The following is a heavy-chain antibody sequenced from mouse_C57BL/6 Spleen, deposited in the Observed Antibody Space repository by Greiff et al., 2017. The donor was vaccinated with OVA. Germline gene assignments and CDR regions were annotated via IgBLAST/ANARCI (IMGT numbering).Heavy chain of an antibody. J-gene: IGHJ2*01. V-gene: IGHV1-74*01. Sequence: QVQLQQPGAELVKPGASVKVSCKASGYTFTSYWMHWVKQRPGQGLEWIGRIYPSDSDTNYNQKFKGKATLTVDKSSSTAYMQLSSLTSEDSAVYDYSITTKVATDFDYWGQGTTLTVSS. CDR2: IYPSDSDT. D-gene: IGHD1-3*01. CDR3: SITTKVATDFDY. CDR1: GYTFTSYW.